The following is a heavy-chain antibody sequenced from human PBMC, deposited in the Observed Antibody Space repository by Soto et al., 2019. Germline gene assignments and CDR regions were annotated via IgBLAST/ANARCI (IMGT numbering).Heavy chain of an antibody. CDR3: ARTSYDSSGTAADP. J-gene: IGHJ5*02. CDR2: IYYSGST. D-gene: IGHD3-22*01. CDR1: GGSISSGGYY. Sequence: QVQLQESGPGLVKPSQTLSLTCTVSGGSISSGGYYWSWIRQHPGKGLEWIGYIYYSGSTYYNPSRKSRVTLSVDTSKNQCSLKLSSVTAADTAVYYCARTSYDSSGTAADPWGQGTLVTVSS. V-gene: IGHV4-31*03.